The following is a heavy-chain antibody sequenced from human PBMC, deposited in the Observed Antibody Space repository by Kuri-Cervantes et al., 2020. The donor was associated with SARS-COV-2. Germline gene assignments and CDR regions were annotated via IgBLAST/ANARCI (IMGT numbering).Heavy chain of an antibody. V-gene: IGHV3-30*02. CDR2: IRYDGNYE. D-gene: IGHD6-25*01. CDR3: ARDRQRDFDY. CDR1: GFTFSSYG. J-gene: IGHJ4*02. Sequence: GGSLRLSCAASGFTFSSYGMQWVRQAPGKGLEWVAFIRYDGNYEYYADSVKGRFTISRDNSKNTLYLQMNSLRAEDTAVYYCARDRQRDFDYWGQGTLVTVSS.